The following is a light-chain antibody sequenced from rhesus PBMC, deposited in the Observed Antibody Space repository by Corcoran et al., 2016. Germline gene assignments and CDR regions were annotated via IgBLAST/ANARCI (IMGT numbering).Light chain of an antibody. V-gene: IGKV3S9*01. CDR1: QSVSSY. J-gene: IGKJ3*01. CDR3: QQYSNWPFT. Sequence: EIVMTQSPATLSLSPGERVTLFCRASQSVSSYVAWYKQKPEQDPRLRIYGASSRATGTPDRFGGSGSGTDFTLTISSLEPGDFSVYCCQQYSNWPFTFGPGAKLDIK. CDR2: GAS.